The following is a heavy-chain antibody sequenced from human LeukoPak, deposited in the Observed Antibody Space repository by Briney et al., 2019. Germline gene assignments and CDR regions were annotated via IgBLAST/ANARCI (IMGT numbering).Heavy chain of an antibody. CDR3: ARATTKRVVPAATGYYFDY. V-gene: IGHV3-23*01. Sequence: PGGSLRLSCAASGFSFSSYAMAWVHQAPGKGLEWVSIISGTGGSTYYADSVKGQFTISRDNSKDTLYLQMNSLRAEDTAVYYCARATTKRVVPAATGYYFDYWGQGTLVTVSS. CDR1: GFSFSSYA. D-gene: IGHD2-2*01. J-gene: IGHJ4*02. CDR2: ISGTGGST.